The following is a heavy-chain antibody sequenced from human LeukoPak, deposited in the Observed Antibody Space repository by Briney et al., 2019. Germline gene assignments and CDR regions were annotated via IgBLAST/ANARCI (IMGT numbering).Heavy chain of an antibody. J-gene: IGHJ4*02. CDR1: GGSISSYY. V-gene: IGHV4-59*01. CDR3: ARVGSSTSWVY. D-gene: IGHD2-2*01. CDR2: IYYSGST. Sequence: PSETLSLTCTVSGGSISSYYWSCIRQPPGKGLEWIGYIYYSGSTNYNPSLKSRVAISVDTSKNQFSLKLSSVTAADTAVYYCARVGSSTSWVYWGQGTLVTVSS.